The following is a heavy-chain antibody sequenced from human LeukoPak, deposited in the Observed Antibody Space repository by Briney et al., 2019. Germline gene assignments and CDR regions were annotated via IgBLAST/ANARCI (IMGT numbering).Heavy chain of an antibody. CDR2: IRYDGSNK. Sequence: GGSLRLSCAASGFTFSSYSMNWVRQAPGKGLEWVAFIRYDGSNKYYADSVKGRFTISRDNSKNTLYLQMNSLRAEDTAVYYCAKSGVPAKRYYYYYYMDVWGKGTTVTISS. CDR3: AKSGVPAKRYYYYYYMDV. CDR1: GFTFSSYS. D-gene: IGHD2-2*01. V-gene: IGHV3-30*02. J-gene: IGHJ6*03.